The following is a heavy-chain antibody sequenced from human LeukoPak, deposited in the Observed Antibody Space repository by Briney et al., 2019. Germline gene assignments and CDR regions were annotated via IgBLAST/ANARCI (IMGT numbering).Heavy chain of an antibody. CDR3: ARSTGCSSTSCRDY. CDR2: IHYSGST. J-gene: IGHJ4*02. CDR1: NYSISDGYY. Sequence: SETLSLTCSVSNYSISDGYYWGWIRPPPGKGLEWIGSIHYSGSTYYNPSLKSRVTISVDTSKNQFSLKLSSVTAADTAVYYCARSTGCSSTSCRDYWGRGTLVTVSS. D-gene: IGHD2-2*01. V-gene: IGHV4-38-2*02.